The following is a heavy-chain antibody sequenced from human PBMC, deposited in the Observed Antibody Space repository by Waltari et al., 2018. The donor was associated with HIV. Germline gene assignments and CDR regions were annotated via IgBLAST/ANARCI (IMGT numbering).Heavy chain of an antibody. D-gene: IGHD3-22*01. CDR1: GGSITSSSYY. CDR3: ARDRYYYARTGSPDY. V-gene: IGHV4-39*02. J-gene: IGHJ4*02. Sequence: QLQLQESGPGLVKPSETLSLTCTVSGGSITSSSYYWGWIRQPPGKGLEWIGNIYYSGSAYYNPSLKSRVTISVDMSKNQFSLKLNSVTAADTAVYYCARDRYYYARTGSPDYWGQGTLVTVSS. CDR2: IYYSGSA.